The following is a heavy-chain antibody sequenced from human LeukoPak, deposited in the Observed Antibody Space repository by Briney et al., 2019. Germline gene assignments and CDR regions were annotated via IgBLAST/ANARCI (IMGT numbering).Heavy chain of an antibody. CDR3: ARGVSYDFWSGYYHMAYYYYGMDV. CDR2: ISAYNGNT. Sequence: ASVKVSCKSSGYTFTSYGIIWVRQAPGQGLEWMGWISAYNGNTNYAQKLQGRVTMTTDTSTSTAYMELRSLRSDDTAVYYCARGVSYDFWSGYYHMAYYYYGMDVWGQGTTVTVSS. J-gene: IGHJ6*02. V-gene: IGHV1-18*01. CDR1: GYTFTSYG. D-gene: IGHD3-3*01.